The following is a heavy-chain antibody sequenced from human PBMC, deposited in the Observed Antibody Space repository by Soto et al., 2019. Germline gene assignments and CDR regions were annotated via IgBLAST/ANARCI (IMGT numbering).Heavy chain of an antibody. D-gene: IGHD4-17*01. Sequence: SGPTLVNPTQTLTLTCTFSGFSLSTSGMCVSWIRQPPGKALEWLARIDWDDDKYYSTSLKTRLTISKDTSKNQVVLTMTNMDPVDTATYYCARLLHDYGDYFIDYWGQGTLVTVSS. CDR1: GFSLSTSGMC. CDR3: ARLLHDYGDYFIDY. CDR2: IDWDDDK. J-gene: IGHJ4*02. V-gene: IGHV2-70*11.